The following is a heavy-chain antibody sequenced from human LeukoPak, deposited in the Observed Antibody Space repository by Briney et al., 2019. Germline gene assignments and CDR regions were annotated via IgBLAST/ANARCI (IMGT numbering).Heavy chain of an antibody. V-gene: IGHV3-53*01. CDR1: GFTVSANY. CDR2: IHSTGHT. Sequence: GGSLRLSCAASGFTVSANYMNWVRQAPGKGLEWVSIIHSTGHTFYADSVKGRFTVSRDISSNTLYLQVNSLRAEDTAPYYCVRGRRYFDPWGQGTLVTVAS. J-gene: IGHJ5*02. CDR3: VRGRRYFDP. D-gene: IGHD2-15*01.